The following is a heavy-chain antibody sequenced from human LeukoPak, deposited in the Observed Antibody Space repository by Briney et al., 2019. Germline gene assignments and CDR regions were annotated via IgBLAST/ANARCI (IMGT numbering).Heavy chain of an antibody. D-gene: IGHD1-1*01. CDR1: GGSISGYN. CDR2: IYSSGSA. V-gene: IGHV4-4*07. Sequence: SETLSLTCTVSGGSISGYNWTWIRQPAGTGLEWIGRIYSSGSAKYNPSLESRATMSVDTSKNQFSLRLKSVTAADTAIYYCARVPGYDDWGQGTRVTVSS. CDR3: ARVPGYDD. J-gene: IGHJ4*02.